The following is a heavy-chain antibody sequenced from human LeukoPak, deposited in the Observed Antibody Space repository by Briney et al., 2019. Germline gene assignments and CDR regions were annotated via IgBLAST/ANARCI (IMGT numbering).Heavy chain of an antibody. CDR3: ARGRFLRYFDWFIRRRIPWPDWFDP. D-gene: IGHD3-9*01. J-gene: IGHJ5*02. V-gene: IGHV1-18*01. CDR2: ISAYNGNT. Sequence: GASVKVSCKASGYTFTSYGISWVRQAPGQGLEWMGWISAYNGNTNYAQKLQGRVTMTTDTSTSTAYMELRSLRSDDTAVYYCARGRFLRYFDWFIRRRIPWPDWFDPWGQGTLVTVSS. CDR1: GYTFTSYG.